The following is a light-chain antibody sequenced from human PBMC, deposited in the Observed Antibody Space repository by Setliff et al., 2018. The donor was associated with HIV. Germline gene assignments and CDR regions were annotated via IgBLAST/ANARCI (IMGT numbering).Light chain of an antibody. Sequence: QFALAQPRSVSGSPGQSVTISCTGTSRDIGAYNYVSWYQQHPDKAPKLIIYDVSRRPSGVPDRFSGSKSGNTASLTISGLQAEDEADYYCSSYAGTFTLYALGTGTKVTVL. J-gene: IGLJ1*01. CDR3: SSYAGTFTLYA. V-gene: IGLV2-11*01. CDR1: SRDIGAYNY. CDR2: DVS.